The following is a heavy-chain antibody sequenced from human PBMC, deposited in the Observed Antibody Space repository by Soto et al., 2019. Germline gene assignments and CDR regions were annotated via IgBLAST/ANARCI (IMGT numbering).Heavy chain of an antibody. CDR1: GGSIISYY. V-gene: IGHV4-59*01. D-gene: IGHD3-22*01. CDR2: IYDSGST. J-gene: IGHJ4*02. CDR3: ARGGGYYDSTGYYGGHYFDY. Sequence: SETLSLTCTVSGGSIISYYWSWIRQPPGKGLEWIGYIYDSGSTSYNPSLKSRVTISVDTSKNQFSLKLSSVTAADTAVYYCARGGGYYDSTGYYGGHYFDYWGQGTPVTVSS.